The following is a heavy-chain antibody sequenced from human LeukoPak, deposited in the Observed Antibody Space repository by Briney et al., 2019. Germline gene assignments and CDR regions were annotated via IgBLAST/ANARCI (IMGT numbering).Heavy chain of an antibody. J-gene: IGHJ5*02. CDR1: GFTFSSYS. V-gene: IGHV3-23*01. D-gene: IGHD2-2*01. Sequence: GGSLRLSCAASGFTFSSYSMSWVRQSPGERLEWFSAINDSGGSTDYADSEKGRFTISRDNTKNTQYLQMNSLRAEDMAVYYCAKGLYCSSTSCRKAYNWFDPWGQGTLVTVSS. CDR2: INDSGGST. CDR3: AKGLYCSSTSCRKAYNWFDP.